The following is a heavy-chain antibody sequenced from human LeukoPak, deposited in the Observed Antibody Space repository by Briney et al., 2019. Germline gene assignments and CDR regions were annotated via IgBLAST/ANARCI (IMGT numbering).Heavy chain of an antibody. CDR3: ALNPGSYGYLNWFDP. D-gene: IGHD5-18*01. CDR2: FDPEDGET. V-gene: IGHV1-24*01. Sequence: ASVKVSCKVSGYTLTELSMHWVRQAPGKGLEWMGGFDPEDGETIYAQKFQGRVTMTEDTSTDTAYMELSSLRSEDTAVYYCALNPGSYGYLNWFDPWGQGTLVTVSS. CDR1: GYTLTELS. J-gene: IGHJ5*02.